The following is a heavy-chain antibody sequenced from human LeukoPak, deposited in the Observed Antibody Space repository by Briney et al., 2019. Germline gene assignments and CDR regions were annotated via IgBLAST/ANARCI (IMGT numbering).Heavy chain of an antibody. J-gene: IGHJ3*02. CDR1: TGSISSYY. D-gene: IGHD3-22*01. CDR2: IYYSGST. CDR3: AREITMTVGGGAFDI. Sequence: PSETLSLTCTVSTGSISSYYWTWIRQPPGKGLEWIGYIYYSGSTNYNPSLKSRVTISVDTSKNQFSLKLSSVTAADTAVYYCAREITMTVGGGAFDIWGQGTMVTVSS. V-gene: IGHV4-59*01.